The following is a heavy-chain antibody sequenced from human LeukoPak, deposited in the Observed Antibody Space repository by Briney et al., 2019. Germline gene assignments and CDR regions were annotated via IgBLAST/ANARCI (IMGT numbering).Heavy chain of an antibody. Sequence: GASVKVSCKASEYTFTSYDINWVRQAPGQGLEWMGCMNPTTGNTGYAQKFQGRVTMTRDTSKTTAYMELRSLGSEDTAVYFCARLSQTPDYYDDGRYYHLAYWGQGTRVIVSS. D-gene: IGHD3-22*01. CDR3: ARLSQTPDYYDDGRYYHLAY. CDR1: EYTFTSYD. CDR2: MNPTTGNT. J-gene: IGHJ4*02. V-gene: IGHV1-8*01.